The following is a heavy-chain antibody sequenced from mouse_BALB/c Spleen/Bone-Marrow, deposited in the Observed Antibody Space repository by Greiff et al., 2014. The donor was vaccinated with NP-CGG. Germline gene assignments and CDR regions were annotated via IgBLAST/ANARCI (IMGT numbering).Heavy chain of an antibody. V-gene: IGHV14-3*02. CDR3: ARVYPNAMDY. J-gene: IGHJ4*01. CDR1: GFNIKDTY. Sequence: SGAELVKPGASVKLSCTASGFNIKDTYMHWVKQRPEQGLEWIGRIDPANGNTKYDPKFQGKATITADTSSNTAYLQLSSLTPEDTAVYYCARVYPNAMDYWGQGTSVTVSS. D-gene: IGHD2-1*01. CDR2: IDPANGNT.